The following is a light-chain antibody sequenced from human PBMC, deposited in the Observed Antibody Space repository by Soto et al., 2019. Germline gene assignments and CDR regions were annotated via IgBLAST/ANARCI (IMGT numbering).Light chain of an antibody. Sequence: QSALAQPASVSGSLGQSITISCTGTSSDVGGYNFVSWYQQNPGKAPKLMIYEVNNRPSGVSNRFSGSKSGNTASLTISGLQAEDEADYYCSSWTSSSTQVLGGGTKLTVL. CDR2: EVN. J-gene: IGLJ3*02. CDR3: SSWTSSSTQV. V-gene: IGLV2-14*01. CDR1: SSDVGGYNF.